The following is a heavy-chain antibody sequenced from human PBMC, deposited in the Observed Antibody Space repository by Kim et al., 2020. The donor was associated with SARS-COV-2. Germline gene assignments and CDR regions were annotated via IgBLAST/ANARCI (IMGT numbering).Heavy chain of an antibody. J-gene: IGHJ4*02. CDR1: GFTFSNAW. CDR2: IKSKTDGGTT. Sequence: GGSLRLSCAASGFTFSNAWMSWVRQAPGKGLEWVGRIKSKTDGGTTDYAAPVKGRFTISRDDSKNTLYLQMNSLKTEDTAVYYCTTGLNLLWYGDSFDYWGQGTLVTVSS. D-gene: IGHD3-10*01. CDR3: TTGLNLLWYGDSFDY. V-gene: IGHV3-15*01.